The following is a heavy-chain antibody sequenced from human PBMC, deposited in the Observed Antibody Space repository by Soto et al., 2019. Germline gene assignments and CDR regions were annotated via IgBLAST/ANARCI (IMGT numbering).Heavy chain of an antibody. D-gene: IGHD4-17*01. V-gene: IGHV4-34*01. Sequence: SETLSLTCAVYGGSSSGYYWSWIRQPPGKGLEWIGEINHSGSTNYNPSLKSRVTISVDTSKNQFSLKLSSVTAADTAVYYCAGTTVTTDSGDYWGQGTLVTVSS. J-gene: IGHJ4*02. CDR2: INHSGST. CDR3: AGTTVTTDSGDY. CDR1: GGSSSGYY.